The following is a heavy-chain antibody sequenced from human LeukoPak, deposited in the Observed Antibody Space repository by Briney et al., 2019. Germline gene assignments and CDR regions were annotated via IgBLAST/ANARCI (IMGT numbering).Heavy chain of an antibody. CDR2: IGYDESKK. D-gene: IGHD3-22*01. J-gene: IGHJ4*02. Sequence: GGSLRLSCEASGFTFNNFGMHWVRQAPGKGLEWVAFIGYDESKKYYAESVKGRFTIPRDDSKNTLYLQMSALKTEDTAVYYCARADSSGYYNDYWGQGTLVTVSS. CDR1: GFTFNNFG. CDR3: ARADSSGYYNDY. V-gene: IGHV3-30*02.